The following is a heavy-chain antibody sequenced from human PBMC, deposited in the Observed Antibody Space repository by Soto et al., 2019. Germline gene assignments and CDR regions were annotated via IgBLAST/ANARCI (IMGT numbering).Heavy chain of an antibody. V-gene: IGHV1-24*01. D-gene: IGHD6-13*01. CDR2: FDPEDGET. CDR3: ATVHYGIAAAGGGYYYGMDV. Sequence: ASVKVSCKVSGYTLTELSMHWVRQAPGKGLEWMGGFDPEDGETIYAQKFQGRVTMTEDTSTDTAYMELSSLRSEDTAVYCCATVHYGIAAAGGGYYYGMDVWGQGTKVTVSS. CDR1: GYTLTELS. J-gene: IGHJ6*02.